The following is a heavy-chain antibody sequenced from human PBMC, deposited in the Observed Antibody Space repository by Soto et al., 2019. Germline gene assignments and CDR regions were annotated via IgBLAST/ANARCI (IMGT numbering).Heavy chain of an antibody. CDR1: GDSIGGVGY. V-gene: IGHV4-31*02. CDR2: ISSSGST. D-gene: IGHD2-21*02. J-gene: IGHJ5*02. CDR3: ARSGVTGIVIPSHWFDP. Sequence: PSETLSLTXTVSGDSIGGVGYWSWIRQFPGRGLEGIGCISSSGSTYYNPALNNRISLSLDTSQNQFSLKLLSVTAADTAIYYCARSGVTGIVIPSHWFDPWGQGTLVTVSS.